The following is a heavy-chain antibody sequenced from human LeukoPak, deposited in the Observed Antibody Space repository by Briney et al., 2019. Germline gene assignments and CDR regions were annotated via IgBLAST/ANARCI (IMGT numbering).Heavy chain of an antibody. V-gene: IGHV1-69*13. CDR2: IIPIFGTA. Sequence: ASVKVSCKASGYTFTSYAVNWLRQAPGQGLEWMGGIIPIFGTANYAQKFQGRVTITADESTSTAYMELSSLRSEDTAVYYCARGSIAARPDYYYMDVWGKGTTVTVSS. CDR3: ARGSIAARPDYYYMDV. D-gene: IGHD6-6*01. CDR1: GYTFTSYA. J-gene: IGHJ6*03.